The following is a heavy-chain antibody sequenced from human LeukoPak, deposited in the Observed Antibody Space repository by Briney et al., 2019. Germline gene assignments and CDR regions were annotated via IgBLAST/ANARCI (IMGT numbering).Heavy chain of an antibody. V-gene: IGHV3-33*01. CDR1: GFTFSSYG. J-gene: IGHJ4*02. CDR2: IWYDGSNK. CDR3: ATSVDYDSSGYRGGLDH. Sequence: PGGSLRLSCAASGFTFSSYGMHWVRQAPGKGLEWVAVIWYDGSNKYYADSVKGRFTISRDNSKNTLYLQMNSLRAEDTAVYYCATSVDYDSSGYRGGLDHWGQGTLVTVSS. D-gene: IGHD3-22*01.